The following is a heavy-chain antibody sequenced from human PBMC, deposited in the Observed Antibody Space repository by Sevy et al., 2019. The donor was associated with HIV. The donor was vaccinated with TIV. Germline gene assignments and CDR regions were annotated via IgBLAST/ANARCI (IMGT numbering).Heavy chain of an antibody. V-gene: IGHV3-30*18. CDR3: AKDTGSSGYDHYGLDV. D-gene: IGHD6-19*01. Sequence: GGSLRLSCVASGFTFSNHGTHWVRQAPGKGLEWVAITSYNEGGENYADSVKGRFTISRDNSKNTVYLQMYRLTTEDTGVYYCAKDTGSSGYDHYGLDVWGQGTTVTVS. CDR1: GFTFSNHG. J-gene: IGHJ6*02. CDR2: TSYNEGGE.